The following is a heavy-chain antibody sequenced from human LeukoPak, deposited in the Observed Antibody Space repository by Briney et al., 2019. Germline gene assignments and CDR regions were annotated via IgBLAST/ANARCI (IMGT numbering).Heavy chain of an antibody. V-gene: IGHV3-53*01. Sequence: GVSLRLSCAASGFTVSSNYMSWVRQAPGKGLEWVSVIYSGGSTYYADSVKGRFTISRDNSKNTLYLQMNSLRAEDTAVYYCARILKDYYGSGSYYTLPLYYYYYMDVWGKGTTVTASS. D-gene: IGHD3-10*01. CDR3: ARILKDYYGSGSYYTLPLYYYYYMDV. CDR2: IYSGGST. J-gene: IGHJ6*03. CDR1: GFTVSSNY.